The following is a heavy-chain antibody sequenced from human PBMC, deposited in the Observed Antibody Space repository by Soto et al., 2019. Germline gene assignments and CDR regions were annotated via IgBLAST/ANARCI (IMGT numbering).Heavy chain of an antibody. J-gene: IGHJ3*02. V-gene: IGHV4-39*01. Sequence: QLLLQESGPGLVKPSETLSLTCTVSGASITSSTDYWCWIRQPPGKGLEWIGTIYYTGSTYYNPSLNSPVTLSIDTSRNEFSLRLTSVTASDTALYHCARHDCWAQAKTGAFDIWGQGTMVIVSS. CDR3: ARHDCWAQAKTGAFDI. CDR1: GASITSSTDY. CDR2: IYYTGST. D-gene: IGHD2-21*01.